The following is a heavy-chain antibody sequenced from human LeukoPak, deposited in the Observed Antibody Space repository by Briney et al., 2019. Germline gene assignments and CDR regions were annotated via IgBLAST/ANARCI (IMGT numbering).Heavy chain of an antibody. J-gene: IGHJ4*02. CDR1: GYTLIELS. CDR2: FDPEDGET. Sequence: VKVSCKVSGYTLIELSMHWVQQAPGKGLEWMGGFDPEDGETIYAQKFQGRVTMTEDTSTDTAYMELSSLRSEDTAVYYCATGSVTMVRGSFDCWGQGTLVTVSS. D-gene: IGHD3-10*01. CDR3: ATGSVTMVRGSFDC. V-gene: IGHV1-24*01.